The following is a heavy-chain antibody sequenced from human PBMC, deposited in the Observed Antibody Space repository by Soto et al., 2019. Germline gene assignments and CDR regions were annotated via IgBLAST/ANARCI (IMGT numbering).Heavy chain of an antibody. CDR2: ISYDGSNK. J-gene: IGHJ3*02. Sequence: GGSLRLSCAASGFTSSSYGMHWVRQAPGKGLEWVAVISYDGSNKYYADSVKGRFTISRDNSKNTLYLQMNSLRAEDTAVYYCAKAGSSDAFDIWGQGTMVTVSS. V-gene: IGHV3-30*18. CDR3: AKAGSSDAFDI. D-gene: IGHD6-6*01. CDR1: GFTSSSYG.